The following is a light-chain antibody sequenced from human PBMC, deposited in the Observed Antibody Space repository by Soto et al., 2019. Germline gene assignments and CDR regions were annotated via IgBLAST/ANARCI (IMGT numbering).Light chain of an antibody. CDR3: QQTYNTPWT. CDR2: GAY. V-gene: IGKV1-39*01. J-gene: IGKJ1*01. Sequence: DIQMTQSPSSLSASVGDRVTITCRASESIDKFLIWYQQKTGKAPKDLIYGAYSLNGGVPSRFTGSGSGTDFTLTISSLQPEDFASYYCQQTYNTPWTFGQGTKVEIK. CDR1: ESIDKF.